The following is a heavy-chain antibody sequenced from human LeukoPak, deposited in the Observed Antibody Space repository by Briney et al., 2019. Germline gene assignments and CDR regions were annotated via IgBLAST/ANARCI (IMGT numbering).Heavy chain of an antibody. V-gene: IGHV1-8*03. CDR3: ARGRRFLEWLPKASLDY. CDR2: MNPNSGNT. J-gene: IGHJ4*02. D-gene: IGHD3-3*01. CDR1: DYTFTSSY. Sequence: ASVKVSCKASDYTFTSSYIHWVRQATGQGLEWMGWMNPNSGNTGYAQKFQGRVTITRNTSISTAYMELSSLRSEDTAVYYCARGRRFLEWLPKASLDYWGQGTLVTVSS.